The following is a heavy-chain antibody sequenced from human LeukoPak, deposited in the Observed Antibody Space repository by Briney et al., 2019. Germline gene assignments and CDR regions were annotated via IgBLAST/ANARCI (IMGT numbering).Heavy chain of an antibody. Sequence: GGSLRLSCAASGFIFSNYAMSWVRQAPGKGLEWVSGITGSGGSTYYVDSVRGRFTISRANSRDTLYLQMNSLRAEDTALYYCAKGLPIPNDYGDYGDSDWGQGTLVTVSS. CDR1: GFIFSNYA. D-gene: IGHD4-17*01. CDR3: AKGLPIPNDYGDYGDSD. J-gene: IGHJ4*02. V-gene: IGHV3-23*01. CDR2: ITGSGGST.